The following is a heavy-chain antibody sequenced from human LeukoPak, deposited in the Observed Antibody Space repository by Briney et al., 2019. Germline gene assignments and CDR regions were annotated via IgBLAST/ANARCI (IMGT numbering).Heavy chain of an antibody. CDR1: GFTFTVYY. J-gene: IGHJ4*02. V-gene: IGHV1-2*02. CDR3: ARDADASSSLDF. Sequence: GASVTVSCKPSGFTFTVYYLHWVRQAPGQGLEWMGWIHPNSGVTNYAQKFQGRVTMTRDTSISTAYMELSSLRFDDTAVYYCARDADASSSLDFWGQGTLVPVSS. D-gene: IGHD6-13*01. CDR2: IHPNSGVT.